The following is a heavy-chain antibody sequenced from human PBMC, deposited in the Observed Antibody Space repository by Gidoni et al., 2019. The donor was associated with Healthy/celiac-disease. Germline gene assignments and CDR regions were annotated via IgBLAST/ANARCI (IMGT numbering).Heavy chain of an antibody. CDR1: GFTFSNAW. J-gene: IGHJ4*02. V-gene: IGHV3-15*01. CDR3: TTDPHGAYSGSYGGY. Sequence: EVQLVESGGGLVKPGGSLRRSCAASGFTFSNAWMSWVRQAPGKGLEWVGRIKSKTDGGTTDYAAPVKGRFTISRDDSKNTLYLQMNKLKTEDTAVYYCTTDPHGAYSGSYGGYWGQGTLVTVSS. D-gene: IGHD1-26*01. CDR2: IKSKTDGGTT.